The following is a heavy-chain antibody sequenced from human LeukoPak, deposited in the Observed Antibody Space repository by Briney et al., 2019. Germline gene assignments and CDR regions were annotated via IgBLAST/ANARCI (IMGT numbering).Heavy chain of an antibody. CDR3: ARGYCSGGSCYSVENWFDP. Sequence: GATVNVSCKAAGYTFTGYYMFWVRQAPGQGLEWMGRINPNSGGTNYAQKVQGRVTMTRDTSISTAYMELTRLRSDDTAVYYCARGYCSGGSCYSVENWFDPWGQGTLVTVSS. V-gene: IGHV1-2*06. J-gene: IGHJ5*02. D-gene: IGHD2-15*01. CDR1: GYTFTGYY. CDR2: INPNSGGT.